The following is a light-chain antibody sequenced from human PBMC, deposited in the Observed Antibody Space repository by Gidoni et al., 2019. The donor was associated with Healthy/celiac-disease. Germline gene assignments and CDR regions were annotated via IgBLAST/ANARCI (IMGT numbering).Light chain of an antibody. V-gene: IGLV3-1*01. CDR3: QAWDSSVV. J-gene: IGLJ2*01. Sequence: SYELTQPPSVSVSPGQTASITCSGVKLGDKYACWYQQKPGQSPVLVIYQDSKRHSGIPERFSGSNSGNTATLTISGTQAMDEADYYCQAWDSSVVFGGGTKLTVL. CDR2: QDS. CDR1: KLGDKY.